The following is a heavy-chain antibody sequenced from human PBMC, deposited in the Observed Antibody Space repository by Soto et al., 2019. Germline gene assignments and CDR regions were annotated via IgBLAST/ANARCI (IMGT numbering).Heavy chain of an antibody. J-gene: IGHJ4*02. V-gene: IGHV1-8*01. CDR3: ARGVYGDYPSLFDY. CDR1: GYTFTSYY. CDR2: MNPNSGNT. Sequence: ASVKGSCKASGYTFTSYYINWVRQATGQGLEWMGWMNPNSGNTGYAQKFQGRVTMTRNTSISTAYMELSSLRSEDTAVYYCARGVYGDYPSLFDYWGQGTLVTVSS. D-gene: IGHD4-17*01.